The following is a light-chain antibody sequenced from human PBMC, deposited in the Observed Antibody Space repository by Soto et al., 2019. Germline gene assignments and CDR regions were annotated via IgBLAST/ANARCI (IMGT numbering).Light chain of an antibody. CDR2: EVS. J-gene: IGLJ3*02. CDR1: SSDVGGYNY. CDR3: SSYAGSNNHWV. V-gene: IGLV2-8*01. Sequence: QSALTQPPSASGSPGQSVTISCTGTSSDVGGYNYVSWYQQHPGKAPKLMIYEVSKRPSGVPDRFSGSKSGNTASLTVSGLQAEDEADYYCSSYAGSNNHWVFGGRTKVTVL.